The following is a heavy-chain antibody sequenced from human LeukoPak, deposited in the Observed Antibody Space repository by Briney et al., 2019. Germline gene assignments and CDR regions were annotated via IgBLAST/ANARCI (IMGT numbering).Heavy chain of an antibody. D-gene: IGHD6-6*01. J-gene: IGHJ4*02. Sequence: ASVKVSCKASGYTFTSYYMHWVRQAPGQGLEWMGIINPSGGSTSYAQKFQGRVTMTRDTSISTAYMELSRLRSDDTAVYYCARDLSSSSVDYWGQGTLVTVSS. CDR3: ARDLSSSSVDY. CDR2: INPSGGST. V-gene: IGHV1-46*01. CDR1: GYTFTSYY.